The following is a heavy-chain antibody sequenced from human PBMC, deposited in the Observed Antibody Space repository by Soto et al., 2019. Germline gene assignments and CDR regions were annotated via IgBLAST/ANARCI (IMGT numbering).Heavy chain of an antibody. V-gene: IGHV4-39*01. CDR1: GGSISSSSYY. J-gene: IGHJ4*02. CDR2: IYYSGST. CDR3: ARHKAARRFFDY. Sequence: QLQLQESGPGLVKPSETLSLTCTVSGGSISSSSYYWGWIRQPPGKGLVWIGSIYYSGSTYYNPSPKCRFTVSVDTSKNACSPNLSSVTAADTAVYYCARHKAARRFFDYWVQGTLVTVSS. D-gene: IGHD6-6*01.